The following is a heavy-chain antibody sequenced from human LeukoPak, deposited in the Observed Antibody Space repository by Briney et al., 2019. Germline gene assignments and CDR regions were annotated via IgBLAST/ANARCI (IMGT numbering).Heavy chain of an antibody. CDR3: AKEGIYDRRHFDY. D-gene: IGHD3-3*01. CDR1: GFTFSSYA. CDR2: ISGSGGST. Sequence: GGSLRLSGAASGFTFSSYAMSGVRQAPGKGPEWVSAISGSGGSTYYADSVKGRFTISRDNSKNTLYLQMNSLRAEDTAVYYCAKEGIYDRRHFDYWGQGTLVTVSS. V-gene: IGHV3-23*01. J-gene: IGHJ4*02.